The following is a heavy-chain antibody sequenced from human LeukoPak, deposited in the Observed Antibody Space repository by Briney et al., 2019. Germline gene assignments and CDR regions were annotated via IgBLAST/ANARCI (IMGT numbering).Heavy chain of an antibody. Sequence: GGSLRLSCAASGFALSFHALHWVRQSPGKGLEWVAAISYDGTNKSYADSVKGRFTVSRDNSQKTMFLEMNSLRPEDTAVYSCARGMTASLRANAGFDIWGQGTTVAVSS. V-gene: IGHV3-30*04. D-gene: IGHD2-21*02. CDR3: ARGMTASLRANAGFDI. CDR1: GFALSFHA. J-gene: IGHJ3*02. CDR2: ISYDGTNK.